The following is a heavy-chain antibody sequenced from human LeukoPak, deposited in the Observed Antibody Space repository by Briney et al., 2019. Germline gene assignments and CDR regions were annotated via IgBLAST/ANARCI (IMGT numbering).Heavy chain of an antibody. D-gene: IGHD1-26*01. CDR3: ARDWLLVGEDY. Sequence: GGSLRLSCAASGNYWMHWVRQAPGKGLVWVSHINSDGSWTSYAHSVKGRFTISRDNAKNSLYLQMNSLRAEDTAVYYCARDWLLVGEDYWGQGTLVTVSS. J-gene: IGHJ4*02. CDR1: GNYW. CDR2: INSDGSWT. V-gene: IGHV3-74*01.